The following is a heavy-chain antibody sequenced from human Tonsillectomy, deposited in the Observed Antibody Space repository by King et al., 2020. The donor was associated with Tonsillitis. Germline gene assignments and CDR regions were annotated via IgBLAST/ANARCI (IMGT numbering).Heavy chain of an antibody. D-gene: IGHD1-14*01. Sequence: VQLVESGAEVNKPGASVRVSCKASGYTFTGYYMHWVRQAPGQGLEWMGWINPNSGGTNYAQKFQGRVTMTRDTSISTAYMELSRLRSDDTAVYYCARDEPALEAMDVWGQGTTVTVSS. CDR2: INPNSGGT. V-gene: IGHV1-2*02. CDR1: GYTFTGYY. CDR3: ARDEPALEAMDV. J-gene: IGHJ6*02.